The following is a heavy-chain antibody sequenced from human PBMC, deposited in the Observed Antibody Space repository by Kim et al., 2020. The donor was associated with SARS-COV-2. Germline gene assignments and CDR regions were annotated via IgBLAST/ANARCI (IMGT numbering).Heavy chain of an antibody. J-gene: IGHJ4*02. Sequence: GGSLRLSCAASGFSFSTYGIHWVRQAPGTGLEWVALISYDGSIKYYADSVKGRFTISRDNSKNTLYLQMNSLRVEDTAVYYCARSVGATGGADYWGQGTLVTVSS. V-gene: IGHV3-30*03. CDR3: ARSVGATGGADY. CDR1: GFSFSTYG. CDR2: ISYDGSIK. D-gene: IGHD1-26*01.